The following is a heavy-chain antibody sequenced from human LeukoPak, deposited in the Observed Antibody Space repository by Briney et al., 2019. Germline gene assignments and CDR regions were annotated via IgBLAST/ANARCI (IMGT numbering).Heavy chain of an antibody. Sequence: GGSLRLSCAASGFTFSSYAMSWVRQAPGKGLEWVSAISGSGRSTYYADSVKGRFTISRDNSKNTLYLQMNSLRAEDTAVYYCAKDLILWFGEFDYWGQGTLVTVSS. CDR3: AKDLILWFGEFDY. CDR1: GFTFSSYA. D-gene: IGHD3-10*01. CDR2: ISGSGRST. J-gene: IGHJ4*02. V-gene: IGHV3-23*01.